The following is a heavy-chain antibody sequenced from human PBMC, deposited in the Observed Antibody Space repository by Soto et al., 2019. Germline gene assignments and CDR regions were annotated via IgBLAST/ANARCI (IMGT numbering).Heavy chain of an antibody. CDR1: GGSISSYY. CDR3: ARRKIYCSGGSCPDAFDI. D-gene: IGHD2-15*01. CDR2: IYYSGST. V-gene: IGHV4-59*01. J-gene: IGHJ3*02. Sequence: SETLSLTCTVSGGSISSYYWSWIRQPPGKGLEWIGYIYYSGSTNYNPSLKSRVTISVDTSKNQFSLKLSSVTAADTAVYYCARRKIYCSGGSCPDAFDIWGQGTMVTVSS.